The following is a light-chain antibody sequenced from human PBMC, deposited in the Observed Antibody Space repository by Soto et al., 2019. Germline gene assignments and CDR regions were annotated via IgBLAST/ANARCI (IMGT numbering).Light chain of an antibody. J-gene: IGKJ4*01. CDR2: GAS. CDR1: QSVGYD. Sequence: EIVMTQSPATLSVSPGERATLSCRASQSVGYDLAWYQQKPGQAPRLLIHGASTRATGIPARFSGSGSGTQFTLTISSLQSEDFAVYYCQQYNNWPLTFGGGTTVEIK. CDR3: QQYNNWPLT. V-gene: IGKV3-15*01.